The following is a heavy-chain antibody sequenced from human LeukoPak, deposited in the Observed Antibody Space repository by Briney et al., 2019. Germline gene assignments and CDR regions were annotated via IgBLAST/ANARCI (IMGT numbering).Heavy chain of an antibody. V-gene: IGHV4-39*07. CDR2: IYYSGST. CDR3: ARDLYCSSGSCYSTAFDI. Sequence: SETLSLTCTVSGGSISSSGYYWGWIRQPPGKGLEWIGSIYYSGSTYYNPSLKSRVTISVDTSKNQFSLKLSSVTAADTAVYYCARDLYCSSGSCYSTAFDIWGQGTMVTASS. D-gene: IGHD2-15*01. CDR1: GGSISSSGYY. J-gene: IGHJ3*02.